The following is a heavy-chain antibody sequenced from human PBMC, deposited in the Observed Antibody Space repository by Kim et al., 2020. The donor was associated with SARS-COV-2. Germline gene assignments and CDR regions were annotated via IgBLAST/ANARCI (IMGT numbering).Heavy chain of an antibody. CDR3: TTVSMR. Sequence: GGSLRLSCAVSGIPFSNAWFNWVRQSPGKGLEWVGRIKSKTDGGTSDLAAPVKGRFAISRDDSENTLYLLMTNVKTDDSAVYYCTTVSMRWGQGTLVTV. V-gene: IGHV3-15*01. CDR2: IKSKTDGGTS. J-gene: IGHJ4*02. D-gene: IGHD2-2*01. CDR1: GIPFSNAW.